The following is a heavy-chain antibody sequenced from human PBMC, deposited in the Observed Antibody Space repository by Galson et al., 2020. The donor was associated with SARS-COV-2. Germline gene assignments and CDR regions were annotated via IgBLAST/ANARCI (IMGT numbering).Heavy chain of an antibody. J-gene: IGHJ6*03. V-gene: IGHV4-59*01. D-gene: IGHD3-10*01. CDR1: GVSITNYY. CDR2: IYYTGST. Sequence: SQTLSLTCTVSGVSITNYYWTWIRQSPVKGLEWLGYIYYTGSTNYNPSLKSRITISADTSKNQFSLKLRSVTAADTAVYYCARLPHEFGGAVGFGDYNYYMDVWGKGTAVTVSS. CDR3: ARLPHEFGGAVGFGDYNYYMDV.